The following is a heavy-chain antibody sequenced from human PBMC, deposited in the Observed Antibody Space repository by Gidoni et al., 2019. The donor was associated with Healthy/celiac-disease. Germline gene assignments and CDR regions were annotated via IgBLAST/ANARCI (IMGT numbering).Heavy chain of an antibody. V-gene: IGHV5-51*01. D-gene: IGHD3-10*01. J-gene: IGHJ4*02. CDR1: GYSVTSHW. CDR3: ARLYYGSGTPLDY. Sequence: EVPLVQSGAEVKKHGESLKISCKGSGYSVTSHWIGWVRQMPGKGLEWMGIIYPGDPDTRYSPSFQGQVTISADKSISTAYLQWSSLKASDTAMYYCARLYYGSGTPLDYWGQGTLVTVSS. CDR2: IYPGDPDT.